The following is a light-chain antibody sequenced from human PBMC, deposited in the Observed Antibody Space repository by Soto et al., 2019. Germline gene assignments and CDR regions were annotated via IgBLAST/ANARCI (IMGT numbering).Light chain of an antibody. CDR3: QHYGSSLWT. CDR1: QSVSSSF. CDR2: GAS. Sequence: ETVLTQSPGTLSLPPGERATLSCRASQSVSSSFLAWYQQKPGQAPRLLIYGASSRATGIPDRFSGSGSGTDFTLTISRLEPEDFALYYCQHYGSSLWTFGQGTKVEIK. J-gene: IGKJ1*01. V-gene: IGKV3-20*01.